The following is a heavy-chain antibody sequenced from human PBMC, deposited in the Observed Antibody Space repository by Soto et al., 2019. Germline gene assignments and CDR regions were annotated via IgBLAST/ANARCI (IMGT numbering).Heavy chain of an antibody. CDR1: GFG. Sequence: QVQLVQSGAEVKKPGASVKVSCKASGFGISWVRQAPGQGLEWMGWISAYNGNTNYAQNFQGRVTMTTDTSTSTAYMELRILRSDDTAVYYFARGGTPIDYWGQGTRVNVS. J-gene: IGHJ4*02. CDR2: ISAYNGNT. V-gene: IGHV1-18*01. D-gene: IGHD3-16*01. CDR3: ARGGTPIDY.